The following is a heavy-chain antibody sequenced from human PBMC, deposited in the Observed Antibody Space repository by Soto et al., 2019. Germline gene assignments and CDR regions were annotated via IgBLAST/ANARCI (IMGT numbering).Heavy chain of an antibody. V-gene: IGHV4-30-2*01. J-gene: IGHJ5*02. CDR2: MYHSVNT. CDR1: GDSITSGCYS. Sequence: PSKTLTLTCAVSGDSITSGCYSWGWHRQRPGQGLEWIGYMYHSVNTYYNPAMKGRVTISLDHSKNQFSLRLNSVTAADTAFYFCASSKDAVVAGSVWFDPWGQGTLVTGSS. D-gene: IGHD2-21*01. CDR3: ASSKDAVVAGSVWFDP.